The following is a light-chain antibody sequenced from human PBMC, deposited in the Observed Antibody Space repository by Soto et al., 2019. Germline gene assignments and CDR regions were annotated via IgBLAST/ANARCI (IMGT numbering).Light chain of an antibody. J-gene: IGKJ2*01. CDR1: QSITRW. Sequence: DIQMTQSPSTLSASVGDRVTITCRADQSITRWLAWFQQKPGKAPSLLIYDATNLQPGVPSRFSGSGSGTEFTLTISSLQPDGFATYYCQQYNGYSHSFGQGTKVDIK. CDR2: DAT. CDR3: QQYNGYSHS. V-gene: IGKV1-5*01.